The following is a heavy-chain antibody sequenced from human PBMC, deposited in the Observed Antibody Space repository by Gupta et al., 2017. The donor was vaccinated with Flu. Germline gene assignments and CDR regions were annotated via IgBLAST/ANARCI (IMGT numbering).Heavy chain of an antibody. CDR2: IYYSGST. CDR3: ARDDRTATGGNWFDP. J-gene: IGHJ5*02. CDR1: GGSISRGGGS. D-gene: IGHD1-14*01. Sequence: QVQLQESGPGLVTPSQTLSLPCTVPGGSISRGGGSWSWIPPHPGKGLEGIGNIYYSGSTYYNPALKSRVLISIDTSKNQFSLTLSSVTAADTAVYYCARDDRTATGGNWFDPWGQGTLVTVSS. V-gene: IGHV4-31*03.